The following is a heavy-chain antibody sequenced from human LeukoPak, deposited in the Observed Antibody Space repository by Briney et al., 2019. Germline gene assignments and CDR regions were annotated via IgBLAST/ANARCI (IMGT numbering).Heavy chain of an antibody. V-gene: IGHV4-59*01. CDR2: INYSGRT. J-gene: IGHJ3*02. Sequence: SETLSLTCTVSGGSIRTYYWSWIRQPPGKGPEWMASINYSGRTKYNPSVQRRVTIPLDTSKNLISLQLISMTAADTAAYYCARLVDYDNSGDPDIFDIWGQGTTVIASS. CDR3: ARLVDYDNSGDPDIFDI. CDR1: GGSIRTYY. D-gene: IGHD3-22*01.